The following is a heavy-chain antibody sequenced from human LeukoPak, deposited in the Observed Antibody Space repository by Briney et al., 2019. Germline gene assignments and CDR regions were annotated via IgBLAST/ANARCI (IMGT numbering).Heavy chain of an antibody. D-gene: IGHD6-13*01. CDR1: GFTFGDYA. CDR3: ARDRAGYFYAMDV. V-gene: IGHV3-9*01. J-gene: IGHJ6*02. CDR2: INWKSNNI. Sequence: GRSLRLSCAASGFTFGDYAMHWVRQAPGKGLEWVSGINWKSNNIGYADSVKGRFTISRDNAKNSVYLQMNSLRNEDTALYYCARDRAGYFYAMDVWGQGTSVTVSS.